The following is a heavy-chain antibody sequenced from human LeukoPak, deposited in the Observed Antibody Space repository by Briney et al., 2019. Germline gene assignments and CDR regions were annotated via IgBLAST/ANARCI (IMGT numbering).Heavy chain of an antibody. V-gene: IGHV1-18*01. CDR2: ISAYNGNT. CDR1: GYTFTSYG. J-gene: IGHJ5*02. D-gene: IGHD2-8*01. Sequence: GASVKVSCKASGYTFTSYGISWVRQAPGQGLECMGWISAYNGNTNYAQKLQGRVTMTTDTSTSTAYMELRSLRSDDTAVDYCAREGQQNGRGAWFDPWGQGTLVTVSS. CDR3: AREGQQNGRGAWFDP.